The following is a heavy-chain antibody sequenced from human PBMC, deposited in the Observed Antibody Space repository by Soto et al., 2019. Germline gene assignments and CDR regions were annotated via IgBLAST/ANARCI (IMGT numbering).Heavy chain of an antibody. D-gene: IGHD3-3*01. CDR1: GGSISSYY. CDR3: ARDEVIRNWFDP. Sequence: SETLSLTRTVSGGSISSYYWSWIRQPAGKGLEWIGRIYTSGSTNYNPSLKSRVTMSVDTSKNQFSLKLSSVTAADTAVYYCARDEVIRNWFDPWGQGTLVTVSS. V-gene: IGHV4-4*07. CDR2: IYTSGST. J-gene: IGHJ5*02.